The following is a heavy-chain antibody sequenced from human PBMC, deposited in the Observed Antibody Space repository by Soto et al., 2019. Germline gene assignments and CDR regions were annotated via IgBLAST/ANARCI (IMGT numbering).Heavy chain of an antibody. CDR3: ARRSRAVAGSFDY. D-gene: IGHD6-19*01. V-gene: IGHV4-39*01. CDR1: GGSISSSSYY. Sequence: QLQLQESGPGLVKPSETLSLTCTVSGGSISSSSYYWGWIRQPPGKGLEWIGSIYYSGSTYYNPSRKSRVTISVDTSKNQFSLKLSSVTAADTAVYYCARRSRAVAGSFDYWGQGTLVTVSS. J-gene: IGHJ4*02. CDR2: IYYSGST.